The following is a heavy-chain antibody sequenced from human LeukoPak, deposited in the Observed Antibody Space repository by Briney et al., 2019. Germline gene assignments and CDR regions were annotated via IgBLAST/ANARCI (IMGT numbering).Heavy chain of an antibody. Sequence: ASVKVSCKASGYTFTSYGISWVRQAPGQGLEWMGWISACNGNTNYAQKLQGRVTMTTDTSTSTAYMELRSLRSDDTAVYHCARDRAGTIAAAGFDYWGQGTLVTVSS. CDR3: ARDRAGTIAAAGFDY. D-gene: IGHD6-13*01. CDR1: GYTFTSYG. V-gene: IGHV1-18*01. J-gene: IGHJ4*02. CDR2: ISACNGNT.